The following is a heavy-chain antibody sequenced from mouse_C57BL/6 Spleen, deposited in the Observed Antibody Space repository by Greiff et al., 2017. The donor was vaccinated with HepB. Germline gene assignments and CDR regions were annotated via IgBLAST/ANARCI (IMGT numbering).Heavy chain of an antibody. V-gene: IGHV5-17*01. CDR3: ARRDYYDYDGFAY. Sequence: EVKLMESGGGLVKPGGSLKLSCAASGFTFSDYGMHWVRQAPEKGLEWVAYISSGSSTIYYADTVKGRFTISRDNAKNTLFLQMTSLRSEDTAMYYCARRDYYDYDGFAYWGQGTLVTVSA. J-gene: IGHJ3*01. CDR1: GFTFSDYG. CDR2: ISSGSSTI. D-gene: IGHD2-4*01.